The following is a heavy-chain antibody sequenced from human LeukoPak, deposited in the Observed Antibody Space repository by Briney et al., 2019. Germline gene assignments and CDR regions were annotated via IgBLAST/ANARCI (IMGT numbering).Heavy chain of an antibody. D-gene: IGHD3-16*01. CDR2: ITNSGENT. V-gene: IGHV3-23*01. CDR1: GFSFPYG. J-gene: IGHJ4*02. CDR3: AKGRGFLVWDPWDN. Sequence: PGGSLRLSCEASGFSFPYGMSWVRQAPGKGLEWVSGITNSGENTYYADSVKGRFTISRDNSKNTLFLEMNSLRVEDTAVYYCAKGRGFLVWDPWDNWGQGTLITVSS.